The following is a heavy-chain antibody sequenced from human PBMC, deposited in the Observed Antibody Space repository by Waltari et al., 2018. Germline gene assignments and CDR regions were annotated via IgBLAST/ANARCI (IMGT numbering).Heavy chain of an antibody. D-gene: IGHD2-21*01. CDR1: GFNFRDYG. CDR3: ARGCGGYCSSGEYYFDQ. CDR2: IQNPGHMI. J-gene: IGHJ4*02. Sequence: EVHLLDSGGRLVQPGGSPRLSCIASGFNFRDYGMHWVRQAPGGGLEWVSYIQNPGHMIYYADSVKGRFTISRDNAQNSVYLQMNSLRAEDTAVYYCARGCGGYCSSGEYYFDQWGQGTLVTVSS. V-gene: IGHV3-48*01.